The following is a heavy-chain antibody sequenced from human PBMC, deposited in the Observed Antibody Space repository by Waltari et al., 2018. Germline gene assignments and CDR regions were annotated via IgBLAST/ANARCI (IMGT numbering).Heavy chain of an antibody. CDR1: GYTFTNYG. D-gene: IGHD3-10*01. J-gene: IGHJ2*01. CDR2: ISAYNGNT. V-gene: IGHV1-18*01. Sequence: QVQLVQSGAAVKKPGASVKVSCKASGYTFTNYGFRWVRQAPGQGLEWMGWISAYNGNTNYAQKLQCRVSLTTDTSTTTAYMELRSLRSDDTAIYYCARCGYGSGSDYIGYFDLWGRGTLVTVSS. CDR3: ARCGYGSGSDYIGYFDL.